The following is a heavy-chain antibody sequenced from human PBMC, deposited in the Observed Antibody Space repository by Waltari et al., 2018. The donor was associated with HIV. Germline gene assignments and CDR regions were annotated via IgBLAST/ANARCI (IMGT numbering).Heavy chain of an antibody. Sequence: APGKGLEWVAVISKDGGNKYYGDSVKGRFTISRDNSKNTLYLQMNSLRPEDTAVYYCARDGSGWFTLVDYWGQGTLVSVSS. CDR2: ISKDGGNK. D-gene: IGHD6-19*01. J-gene: IGHJ4*02. CDR3: ARDGSGWFTLVDY. V-gene: IGHV3-30*01.